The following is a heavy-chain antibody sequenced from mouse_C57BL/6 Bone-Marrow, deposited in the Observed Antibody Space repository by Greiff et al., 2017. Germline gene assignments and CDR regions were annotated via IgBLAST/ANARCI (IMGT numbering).Heavy chain of an antibody. CDR3: ARPMTLSY. CDR1: GFSLTSYG. CDR2: IWSGGST. J-gene: IGHJ3*01. V-gene: IGHV2-2*01. D-gene: IGHD2-3*01. Sequence: VQLQQSGPGLVQPSQSLSITCTVSGFSLTSYGVHWVRQSQGKGLEWLGVIWSGGSTDYNAAFISRLSISKDNSKSQVFFKMNSLQADDTAIYYCARPMTLSYWGQGTLVTVSA.